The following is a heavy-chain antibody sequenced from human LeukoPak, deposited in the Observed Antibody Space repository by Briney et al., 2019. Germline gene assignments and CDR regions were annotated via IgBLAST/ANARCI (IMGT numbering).Heavy chain of an antibody. Sequence: GGSLRLSCAASGFTVSNNYMTWVRHAPGKGREGVSVIYNGGTTYYADSVNGRFTIPRDNSKNTLYLQMTSLRAEDTAVYYCARVGPYYFDHWGQGTLVTVSS. CDR2: IYNGGTT. CDR3: ARVGPYYFDH. CDR1: GFTVSNNY. V-gene: IGHV3-53*01. J-gene: IGHJ4*02.